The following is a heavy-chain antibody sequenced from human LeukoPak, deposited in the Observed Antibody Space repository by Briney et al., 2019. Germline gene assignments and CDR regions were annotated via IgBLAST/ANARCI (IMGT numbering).Heavy chain of an antibody. CDR3: ASGGYSYGTYFDY. Sequence: PSETLSLTCTVSGGSISSYYWSWIRQPPGKGLEWIGYIYYSGSTSYNPSLKSRVTISVDTSKNQFSLKLSSVTAADTAVYYCASGGYSYGTYFDYWGQGTLVTVSS. D-gene: IGHD5-18*01. J-gene: IGHJ4*02. CDR1: GGSISSYY. CDR2: IYYSGST. V-gene: IGHV4-59*01.